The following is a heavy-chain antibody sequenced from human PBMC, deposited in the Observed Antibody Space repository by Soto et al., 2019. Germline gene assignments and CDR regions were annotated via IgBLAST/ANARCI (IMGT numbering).Heavy chain of an antibody. J-gene: IGHJ4*02. CDR3: ARGSYDFWSGYSDPHFDY. V-gene: IGHV1-3*01. Sequence: ASVKVSCKASGYTFTSYAMHWVRQAPGQRLEWMGWINAGNGNTKYSQKFQGRVTITRDTSASTAYMELSSLRSEDTAVYYCARGSYDFWSGYSDPHFDYWGQGTLVTVSS. D-gene: IGHD3-3*01. CDR1: GYTFTSYA. CDR2: INAGNGNT.